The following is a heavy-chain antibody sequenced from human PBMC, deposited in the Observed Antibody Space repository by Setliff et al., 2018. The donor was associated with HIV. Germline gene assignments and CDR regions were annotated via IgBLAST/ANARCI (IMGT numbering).Heavy chain of an antibody. D-gene: IGHD6-19*01. CDR1: GGTFSRHA. V-gene: IGHV1-69*06. Sequence: SVKVSCKASGGTFSRHAFSWVRQAPGQGLEWMGGIIPTFDTANYAQKFQGRVTITADKSTNTVYMELNSPRSEDTAMYYCARGVHSGGSGWYNWYFDLWGRGTLVTVSS. CDR3: ARGVHSGGSGWYNWYFDL. CDR2: IIPTFDTA. J-gene: IGHJ2*01.